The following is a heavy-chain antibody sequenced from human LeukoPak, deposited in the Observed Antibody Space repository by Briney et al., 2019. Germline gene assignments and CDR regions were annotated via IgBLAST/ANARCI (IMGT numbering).Heavy chain of an antibody. CDR2: IYYDGSNK. CDR3: AKCPTYYYDSSGSNWFDP. Sequence: PGGSLRLSCAASGFTFSTYGMHWVRQAPGKGLEWVAVIYYDGSNKNYENSVKDRFTISRDNSKNTLYLQMNSLRAEDTAVYYCAKCPTYYYDSSGSNWFDPWGQGTLVTVSS. J-gene: IGHJ5*02. D-gene: IGHD3-22*01. CDR1: GFTFSTYG. V-gene: IGHV3-30*18.